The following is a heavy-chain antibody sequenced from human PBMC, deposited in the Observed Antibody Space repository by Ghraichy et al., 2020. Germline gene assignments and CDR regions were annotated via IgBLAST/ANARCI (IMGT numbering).Heavy chain of an antibody. CDR1: GLMFSSNT. CDR2: ISSSTRYI. Sequence: LSLTCVASGLMFSSNTMNWVRQAPGKGLEWVSSISSSTRYIYYADSVKGRFTISRDNAQNSLYLQMNSLRAEDTAVYYCSRGGGAGTPVLYHMDVWGLGTTVIVSS. V-gene: IGHV3-21*01. J-gene: IGHJ6*02. CDR3: SRGGGAGTPVLYHMDV. D-gene: IGHD6-19*01.